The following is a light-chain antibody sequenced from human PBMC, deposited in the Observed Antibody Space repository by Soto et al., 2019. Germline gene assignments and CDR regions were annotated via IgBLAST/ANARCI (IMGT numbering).Light chain of an antibody. CDR1: QSISTW. V-gene: IGKV1-5*01. CDR3: QQYNSYSRT. Sequence: DIQMTQSPSTLSASVGDRVTITCRASQSISTWLAWYQQKPGKAPKLLIYDASSLEGGVPSRFSGSRSGTEFTLTISSLQPDDFATYYCQQYNSYSRTFGQGTKVDIK. CDR2: DAS. J-gene: IGKJ1*01.